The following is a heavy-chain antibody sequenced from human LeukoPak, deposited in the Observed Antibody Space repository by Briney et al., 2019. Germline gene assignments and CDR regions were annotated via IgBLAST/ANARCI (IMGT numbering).Heavy chain of an antibody. CDR3: ARQLAGLRWGRTPSD. D-gene: IGHD4-23*01. CDR1: GGSISSSSYY. J-gene: IGHJ4*02. V-gene: IGHV4-39*01. CDR2: IYYSGST. Sequence: SETLSLTCTVSGGSISSSSYYWGWIRQPPGKGLEWIGSIYYSGSTYYNPSLKSRVTISVDTSKNQFSLKLSSVTAADTAVYYCARQLAGLRWGRTPSDWGQGTLVTVSS.